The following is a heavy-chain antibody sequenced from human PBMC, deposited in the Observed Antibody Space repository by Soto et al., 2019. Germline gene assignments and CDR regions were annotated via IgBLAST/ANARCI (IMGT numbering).Heavy chain of an antibody. Sequence: LRLSCAASGFTFSSYSMNWVRQAPGKGLEWVSSISSSSSYIYYADSVKGRFTISRDNAKNSLYLQMNSLRAEDTAVYYCARDRGVTMIVGDAFDIWGQGTMVTVSS. CDR2: ISSSSSYI. CDR1: GFTFSSYS. V-gene: IGHV3-21*01. D-gene: IGHD3-22*01. J-gene: IGHJ3*02. CDR3: ARDRGVTMIVGDAFDI.